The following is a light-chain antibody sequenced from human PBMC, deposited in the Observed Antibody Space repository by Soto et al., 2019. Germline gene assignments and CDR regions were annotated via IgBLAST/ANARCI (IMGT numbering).Light chain of an antibody. CDR2: LGS. J-gene: IGKJ1*01. Sequence: DIVMTQSPLSLPVTPGEPASISCRSSQSLLHSNGYNYLDWYLQKPGQSPQLLIYLGSNRASGVPDRFSGSGSGRDFTLKISRVEAEDVWVYYCMQALQTPPWTFGQGTKVEIK. CDR3: MQALQTPPWT. V-gene: IGKV2-28*01. CDR1: QSLLHSNGYNY.